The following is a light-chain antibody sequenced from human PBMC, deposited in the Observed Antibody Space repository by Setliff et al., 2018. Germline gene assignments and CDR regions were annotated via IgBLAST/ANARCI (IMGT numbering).Light chain of an antibody. CDR3: ATWDHSLRGVV. J-gene: IGLJ2*01. V-gene: IGLV1-51*01. CDR1: NSNIGNDY. CDR2: DDN. Sequence: VLTQPPSVSSAPRQKVTISCSGSNSNIGNDYVSWYQQLPGTATTLLIYDDNKRPSGIPDRFSGSKSGASATLGTTGLQTGDEADYYCATWDHSLRGVVFGGGTKVTVL.